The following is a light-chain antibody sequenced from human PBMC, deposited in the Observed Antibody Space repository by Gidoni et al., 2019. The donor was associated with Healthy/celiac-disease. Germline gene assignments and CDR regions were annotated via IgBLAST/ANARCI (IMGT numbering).Light chain of an antibody. V-gene: IGKV2-28*01. CDR3: MQALQTPIT. Sequence: VMAQSSLSLPVTPGESASISSRSSQSLLQSNGYNYLDWYLQKPGQSPQHLIYLGSKRAAGVTERYSGSGSGTDFTVKTSRGEAGDVGVYYCMQALQTPITCGQGTRLEIK. CDR2: LGS. CDR1: QSLLQSNGYNY. J-gene: IGKJ5*01.